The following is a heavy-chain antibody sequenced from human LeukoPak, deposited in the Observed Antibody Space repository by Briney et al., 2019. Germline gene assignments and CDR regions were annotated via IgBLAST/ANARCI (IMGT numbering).Heavy chain of an antibody. CDR2: VYYSGST. V-gene: IGHV4-39*07. CDR1: GGSISNNNYY. D-gene: IGHD2-21*02. CDR3: AGDPGDVAY. Sequence: SETLSLTCTVSGGSISNNNYYWGWIRQPPGTGLEWIGSVYYSGSTYYNPSLKSRVTISVDTSKNQFSLKLSSVTAADTAVYYCAGDPGDVAYWGQGTLVTVSS. J-gene: IGHJ4*02.